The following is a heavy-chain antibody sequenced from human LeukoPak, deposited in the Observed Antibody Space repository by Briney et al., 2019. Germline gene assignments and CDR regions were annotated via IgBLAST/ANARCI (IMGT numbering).Heavy chain of an antibody. J-gene: IGHJ5*02. CDR3: AKDRFYSSTNCPYDQ. V-gene: IGHV3-23*01. D-gene: IGHD2-2*01. CDR2: ISVSDDST. CDR1: GFTSSDYT. Sequence: PGGSLRLSCAASGFTSSDYTMNWVRQAPGKRLEWVSGISVSDDSTYYADSVKGRFTMSRDNSNNMLYLQMNSLRAEDTAVYYCAKDRFYSSTNCPYDQWGQGTLVTVSS.